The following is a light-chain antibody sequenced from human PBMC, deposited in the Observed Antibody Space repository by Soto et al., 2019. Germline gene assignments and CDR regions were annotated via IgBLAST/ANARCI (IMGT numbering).Light chain of an antibody. V-gene: IGKV3-20*01. J-gene: IGKJ1*01. CDR2: GAS. CDR3: QQFVSSPPAWA. CDR1: QSVSSSY. Sequence: DIVLTQSPGTLSLSPGERATLSCRASQSVSSSYLAWYQQKPGQAPRLLIYGASSRATGIPDRFSGSGSGTDSTLTISRLEPEDFAVYYCQQFVSSPPAWAFGQGTKVEIK.